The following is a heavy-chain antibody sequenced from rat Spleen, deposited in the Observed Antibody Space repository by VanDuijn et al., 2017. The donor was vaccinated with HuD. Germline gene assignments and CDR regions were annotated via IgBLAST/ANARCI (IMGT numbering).Heavy chain of an antibody. D-gene: IGHD1-10*01. J-gene: IGHJ2*01. Sequence: EVQLVESGGGLVRPGRSLKLSCVTSGFTFNYYWMTWIRQAPGKGLEWITSITSTGGTTYYRDSVKGRFTISRDSAKSTLYLQMNSLRSEDTATYYCTRGGNYDFDYWGQGVMVTVSS. CDR2: ITSTGGTT. CDR3: TRGGNYDFDY. CDR1: GFTFNYYW. V-gene: IGHV5-31*01.